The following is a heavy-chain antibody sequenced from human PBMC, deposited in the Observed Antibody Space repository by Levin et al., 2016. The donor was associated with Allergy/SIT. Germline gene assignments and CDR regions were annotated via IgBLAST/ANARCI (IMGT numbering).Heavy chain of an antibody. Sequence: SETLSLTCAVYGGSFSGYYWSWIRQPPGKGLEWIGEIIHSGSTNYNPSLKSRVTISVDTSKQQFSLRLTSATAADTAVYYCARGDKQLVTKYYYYYYAMDVWGQGNTVAVSS. CDR1: GGSFSGYY. CDR2: IIHSGST. D-gene: IGHD3-9*01. J-gene: IGHJ6*02. V-gene: IGHV4-34*01. CDR3: ARGDKQLVTKYYYYYYAMDV.